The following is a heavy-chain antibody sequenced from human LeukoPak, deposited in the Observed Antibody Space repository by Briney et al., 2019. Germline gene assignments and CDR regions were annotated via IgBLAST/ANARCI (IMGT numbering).Heavy chain of an antibody. CDR2: ISSSSSYI. D-gene: IGHD3-3*01. J-gene: IGHJ3*02. CDR3: ARGIRTIFGVVGSGYGGAFDI. V-gene: IGHV3-21*01. Sequence: GGSLRLSCAASGFTFSSYSMNWVRQAPGKGLEWVSSISSSSSYIYYADSVKGRFTISRDNAKNSLYPHMNSLRAEDTAVYYCARGIRTIFGVVGSGYGGAFDIWGQGTMVTVSS. CDR1: GFTFSSYS.